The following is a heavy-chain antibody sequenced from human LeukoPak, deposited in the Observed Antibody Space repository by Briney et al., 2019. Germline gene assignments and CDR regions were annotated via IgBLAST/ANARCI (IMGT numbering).Heavy chain of an antibody. V-gene: IGHV3-9*01. CDR2: ISWNSGSI. Sequence: GGSLRLSCAASGFTFDDYAMPWVRQAPGKGLEWVSGISWNSGSIGYADSVKGRFTISRDNAKNSLYLQMNSLRAEDTALYYCAKPLDDFWSGYYQLTFDYWGQGTLVTVSS. J-gene: IGHJ4*02. CDR3: AKPLDDFWSGYYQLTFDY. D-gene: IGHD3-3*01. CDR1: GFTFDDYA.